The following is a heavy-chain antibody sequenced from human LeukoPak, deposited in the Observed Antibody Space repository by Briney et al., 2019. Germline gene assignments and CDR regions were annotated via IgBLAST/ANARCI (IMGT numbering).Heavy chain of an antibody. Sequence: GASVKVSCKASSYAFTTSGISWVRQAPGQGLEWMGWISAYDGHTKYAQKFQGRVTMTTDTSTSTAYMELRSLRSDDTAVYYCARAAEPDYYGSGSYQDNWGQGTLVTVSS. D-gene: IGHD3-10*01. V-gene: IGHV1-18*01. CDR1: SYAFTTSG. CDR2: ISAYDGHT. CDR3: ARAAEPDYYGSGSYQDN. J-gene: IGHJ4*02.